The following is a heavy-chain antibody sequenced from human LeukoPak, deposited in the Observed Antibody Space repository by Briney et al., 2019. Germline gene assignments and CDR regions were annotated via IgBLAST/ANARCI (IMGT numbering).Heavy chain of an antibody. V-gene: IGHV3-21*01. Sequence: PGGSLRLSCAASGFTFSSYSMNWVRQAPGKGLEWVSSISSSSSYIYYADSVKGRFTISRDNAKNSLYLQMSSLRAEDTAVYYCARAALPGSYYYYGMDVWGQGTTVTVSS. CDR3: ARAALPGSYYYYGMDV. CDR1: GFTFSSYS. D-gene: IGHD7-27*01. J-gene: IGHJ6*02. CDR2: ISSSSSYI.